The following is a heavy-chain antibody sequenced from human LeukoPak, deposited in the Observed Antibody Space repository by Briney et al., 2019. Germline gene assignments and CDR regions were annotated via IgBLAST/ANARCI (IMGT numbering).Heavy chain of an antibody. V-gene: IGHV3-33*01. Sequence: GGSLRLSCAASGFSFTTSGMHWVRQAPGKGLEWVAIIYYDGGNEHYADSVKGRFTISRDNSKNTLYLQMNSLRAEDTAVYYCARDRGDCSGGNCYSDYFDYWGQGTLVTVSS. CDR3: ARDRGDCSGGNCYSDYFDY. J-gene: IGHJ4*02. CDR1: GFSFTTSG. CDR2: IYYDGGNE. D-gene: IGHD2-15*01.